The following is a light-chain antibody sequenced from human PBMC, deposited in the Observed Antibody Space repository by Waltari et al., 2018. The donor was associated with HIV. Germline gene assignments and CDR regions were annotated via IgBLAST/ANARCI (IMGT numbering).Light chain of an antibody. V-gene: IGKV1-39*01. CDR1: QSISSY. CDR3: QHQGT. Sequence: DIQMTQSPSSLSASVGDRVTITCRASQSISSYLNWYQQKLGKAPKLLIYAASSLQSGVPSRFSGGGSGTDFTLTISSLQPEDFATYYCQHQGTFGQGTKVEIK. CDR2: AAS. J-gene: IGKJ1*01.